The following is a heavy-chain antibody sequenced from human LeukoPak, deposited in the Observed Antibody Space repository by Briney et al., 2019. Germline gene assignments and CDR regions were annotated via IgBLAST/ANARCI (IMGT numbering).Heavy chain of an antibody. CDR3: ARVEAAGKPEYNWFDP. CDR1: GGSISSYY. V-gene: IGHV4-59*01. CDR2: IYYSGST. J-gene: IGHJ5*02. Sequence: SETLSLTCTVSGGSISSYYWSWIRQPPGKGLEWIGYIYYSGSTNYNPSLKSRVTISVDTSKNQSSLKLSSVTAADTAVYYCARVEAAGKPEYNWFDPWGQGTLVTVSS. D-gene: IGHD6-13*01.